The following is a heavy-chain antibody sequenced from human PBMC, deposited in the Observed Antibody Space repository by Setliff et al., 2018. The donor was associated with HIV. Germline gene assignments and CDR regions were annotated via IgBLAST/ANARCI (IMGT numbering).Heavy chain of an antibody. J-gene: IGHJ6*03. Sequence: ASVKVSCKASGYTFTTYGISWVRQAPGQGLEWVGWISGYNGNTNYAQKLQGRVTMTTDTSTSTAYMELRSLRSDDTAAYYCARDRRAYTLLYYYYYMDVWGKGTTVTVSS. CDR1: GYTFTTYG. D-gene: IGHD1-20*01. CDR3: ARDRRAYTLLYYYYYMDV. CDR2: ISGYNGNT. V-gene: IGHV1-18*01.